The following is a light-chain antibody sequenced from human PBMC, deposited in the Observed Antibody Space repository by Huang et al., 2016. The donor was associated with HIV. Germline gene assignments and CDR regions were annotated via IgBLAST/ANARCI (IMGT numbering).Light chain of an antibody. CDR1: QSVATN. Sequence: EMVMTQSPATLSVSPGETVTLSCRTSQSVATNLAWYQQKPGQAPRLLIYGASTRATDIPARFRGSGSGTEFTLTITSLQSEDFAVYSCQHYKTFGRGTKLEIK. J-gene: IGKJ2*01. CDR2: GAS. CDR3: QHYKT. V-gene: IGKV3-15*01.